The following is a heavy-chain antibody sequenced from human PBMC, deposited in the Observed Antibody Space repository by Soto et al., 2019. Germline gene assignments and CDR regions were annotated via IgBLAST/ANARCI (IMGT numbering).Heavy chain of an antibody. CDR1: GFTFSTYG. CDR3: AKSVLATVGTYLVH. Sequence: QVQLVESGGGVVQPGRSLRLSCAASGFTFSTYGMHWVRQAPGKGLEWVSFISYDGNKSYYAGSVKGRFSISRDNSKNTRYLQMNNLRPDDTAVYFCAKSVLATVGTYLVHWGQGTVVTVSS. CDR2: ISYDGNKS. D-gene: IGHD6-13*01. J-gene: IGHJ4*02. V-gene: IGHV3-30*18.